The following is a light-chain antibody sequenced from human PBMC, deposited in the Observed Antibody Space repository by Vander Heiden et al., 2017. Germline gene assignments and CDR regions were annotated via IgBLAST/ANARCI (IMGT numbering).Light chain of an antibody. J-gene: IGLJ2*01. V-gene: IGLV7-46*01. Sequence: QAVVTPEPSLTVSPGGTVTLTCGSSTGAVTSGHYPYWFQQKPGQAPRTLIYDTSNKHSWTPARFSGSLRGGKAALTLSGAQPEDEAEYYCLLSSGVLGGGTKL. CDR3: LLSSGV. CDR2: DTS. CDR1: TGAVTSGHY.